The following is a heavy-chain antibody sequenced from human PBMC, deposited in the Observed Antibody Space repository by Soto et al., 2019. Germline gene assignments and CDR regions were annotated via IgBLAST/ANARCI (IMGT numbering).Heavy chain of an antibody. V-gene: IGHV5-10-1*01. CDR2: IDPSDSYV. CDR1: GYSFTAYW. J-gene: IGHJ4*02. CDR3: PRRASSSFYHFNF. Sequence: RGESLKISCQASGYSFTAYWITWVRQMPGKGLEWMATIDPSDSYVDYSPSFRGHVTFSVDRSITTVYLQWNSLKASDSAMYFCPRRASSSFYHFNFWGKGALLTFSS. D-gene: IGHD2-2*01.